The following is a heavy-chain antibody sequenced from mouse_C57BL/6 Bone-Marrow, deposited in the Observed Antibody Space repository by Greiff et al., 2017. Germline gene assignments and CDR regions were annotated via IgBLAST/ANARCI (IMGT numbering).Heavy chain of an antibody. CDR2: INPNYGTT. J-gene: IGHJ1*03. Sequence: QLQQSGPELVKPGASVKISCKASGYSFTDYNMNWVKQSNGKSLEWIGVINPNYGTTSYNQKFKGKATLTVDQSSSTAYMQLNSLTSEDSAVYYCARRNYGSSYGVWYFDVWGTGTTVTVSS. CDR1: GYSFTDYN. CDR3: ARRNYGSSYGVWYFDV. V-gene: IGHV1-39*01. D-gene: IGHD1-1*01.